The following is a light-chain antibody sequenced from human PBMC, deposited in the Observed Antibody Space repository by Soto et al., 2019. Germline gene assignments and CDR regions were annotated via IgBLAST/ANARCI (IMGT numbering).Light chain of an antibody. J-gene: IGKJ2*01. CDR2: GPS. Sequence: EIVLTQSPGTLSLSPGDRATLSCRASQSVSSDYLAWYQQKPGQAPRLLIYGPSRGAAGNPDRFSGSGSGTDFTLDIGRLEPAGFAVYFCQQYGRSPMFTFGQGTKLEVK. CDR1: QSVSSDY. V-gene: IGKV3-20*01. CDR3: QQYGRSPMFT.